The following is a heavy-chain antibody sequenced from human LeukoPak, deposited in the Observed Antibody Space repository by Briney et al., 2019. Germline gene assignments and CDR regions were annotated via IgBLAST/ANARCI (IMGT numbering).Heavy chain of an antibody. CDR1: GFTFDDYA. CDR2: ISWNSGSI. V-gene: IGHV3-9*01. D-gene: IGHD2-2*01. Sequence: GRSLRLCCAASGFTFDDYAMHWVRQAPGKGLEWVSGISWNSGSIGYADSVKGRFTISRDNAKNSLYLQMNSLRAEDTALYYCAKFPGRGYCSSTSCQHPAWGQGTLVTVSS. CDR3: AKFPGRGYCSSTSCQHPA. J-gene: IGHJ4*02.